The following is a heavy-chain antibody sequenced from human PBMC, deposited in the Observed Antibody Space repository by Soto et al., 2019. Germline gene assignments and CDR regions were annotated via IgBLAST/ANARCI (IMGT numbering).Heavy chain of an antibody. Sequence: EVQLLESGGGLVQPGGSLRLSCAASGFTFSSYAMSWVRQAPGKGLEWVSAISGSGGSTYYADSVKGRFTISRDNSKNPLYLQMNSLRAEDTAVYYCAKDISSGSYFNYYYGMDVWGQGTTVTVSS. CDR2: ISGSGGST. J-gene: IGHJ6*02. CDR3: AKDISSGSYFNYYYGMDV. CDR1: GFTFSSYA. D-gene: IGHD1-26*01. V-gene: IGHV3-23*01.